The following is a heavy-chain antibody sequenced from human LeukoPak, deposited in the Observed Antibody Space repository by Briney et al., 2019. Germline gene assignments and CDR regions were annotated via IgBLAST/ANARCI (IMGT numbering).Heavy chain of an antibody. Sequence: GASVKVPCKASGYTFTSYGISWVRQAPGQGLEWMGWISAYNGNTNYAQKLQGRVTMTTDTSTSTAYMELRSLRSDDTAVYYCATTTLGVVTAIRDAFDIWGQGTMVTVSS. D-gene: IGHD2-21*02. J-gene: IGHJ3*02. CDR2: ISAYNGNT. CDR3: ATTTLGVVTAIRDAFDI. CDR1: GYTFTSYG. V-gene: IGHV1-18*01.